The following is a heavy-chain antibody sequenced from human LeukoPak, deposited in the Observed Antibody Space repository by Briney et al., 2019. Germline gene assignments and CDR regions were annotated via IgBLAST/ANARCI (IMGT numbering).Heavy chain of an antibody. CDR2: INPNNGGT. V-gene: IGHV1-2*04. Sequence: GASVKVSCKASGYTFTGYYMHWVRQAPGQGLEWMGWINPNNGGTDYAQKFQGWVTMTRDTSISTAYMDLSRLRSDDTAVYYCARGSGWYYYGMDVWGQGTTVTVSS. D-gene: IGHD6-19*01. CDR1: GYTFTGYY. J-gene: IGHJ6*02. CDR3: ARGSGWYYYGMDV.